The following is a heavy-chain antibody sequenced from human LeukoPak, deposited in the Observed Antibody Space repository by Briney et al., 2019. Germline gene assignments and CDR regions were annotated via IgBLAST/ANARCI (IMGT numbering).Heavy chain of an antibody. Sequence: GGSLRLSCAASGFTFSSYAMSWVRQAPGKGLEWVSVIYSGGSTYYADSVKGRFTISRDNSKNTLYLQMNSLRAEDTAVYYCARARGYCSSTSCYGVFYYGMDVWGQGTTVTVSS. CDR3: ARARGYCSSTSCYGVFYYGMDV. CDR1: GFTFSSYA. CDR2: IYSGGST. V-gene: IGHV3-53*01. J-gene: IGHJ6*02. D-gene: IGHD2-2*01.